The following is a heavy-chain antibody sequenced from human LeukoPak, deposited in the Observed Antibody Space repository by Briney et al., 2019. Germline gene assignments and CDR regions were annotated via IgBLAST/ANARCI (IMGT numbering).Heavy chain of an antibody. D-gene: IGHD3-3*01. J-gene: IGHJ3*02. CDR3: ARARRITICGVVKGAFDI. V-gene: IGHV4-34*01. Sequence: SETLSLTCDVYGGSFSGYYWSWIRQPPGKGLEWIGEINHSGSTNYNPSLKSRVTISVDTSKNQFSLKLSSVTAADTAVYYCARARRITICGVVKGAFDIWGQGTMVTVSS. CDR2: INHSGST. CDR1: GGSFSGYY.